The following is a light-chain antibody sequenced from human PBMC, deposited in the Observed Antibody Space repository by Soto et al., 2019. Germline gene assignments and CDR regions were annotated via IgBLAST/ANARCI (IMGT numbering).Light chain of an antibody. J-gene: IGLJ1*01. V-gene: IGLV1-47*01. CDR3: AAWDDSLSYV. Sequence: QSALTQPPSASGTPGQRVTISCSGSSSNIGSNYVYWYQQLPGTAPKLLIYRNNQRPSGVPDRFSGSKSGTSASLAISGPRSEDEADYYCAAWDDSLSYVFGTGTKVTVL. CDR2: RNN. CDR1: SSNIGSNY.